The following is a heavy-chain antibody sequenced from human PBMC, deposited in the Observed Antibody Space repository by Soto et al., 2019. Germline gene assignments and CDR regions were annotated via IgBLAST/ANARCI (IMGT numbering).Heavy chain of an antibody. CDR2: IKRKSDGGTT. CDR1: GFTFSDAW. Sequence: PGGSLRLSCAASGFTFSDAWMIWVRQAPGKGLEWVGRIKRKSDGGTTDYAAPEKGRFTISREDSANTLYLQMNSLKTEDTAVYFCAVNDYLDYGGQGALVTVSS. J-gene: IGHJ4*02. CDR3: AVNDYLDY. V-gene: IGHV3-15*01.